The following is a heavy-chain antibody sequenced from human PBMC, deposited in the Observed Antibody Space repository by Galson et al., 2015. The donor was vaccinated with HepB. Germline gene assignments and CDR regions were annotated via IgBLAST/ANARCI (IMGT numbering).Heavy chain of an antibody. Sequence: SLRLSCAASGFTFSSYAMSWVRQAPGKGLEWVSAISGSGGSTYYADSVKGRFTISRDNSKNTLYLQMNSLRAEDTAVYYCAKGGPYYYDSSGYYYFDYWGQGTLVTVSS. V-gene: IGHV3-23*01. CDR2: ISGSGGST. CDR3: AKGGPYYYDSSGYYYFDY. J-gene: IGHJ4*02. CDR1: GFTFSSYA. D-gene: IGHD3-22*01.